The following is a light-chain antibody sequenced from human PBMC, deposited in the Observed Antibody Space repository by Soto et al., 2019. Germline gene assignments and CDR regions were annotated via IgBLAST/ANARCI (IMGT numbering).Light chain of an antibody. CDR1: SSNIGSNY. Sequence: QSVLTQTPSASGTPGQRVTISCSGSSSNIGSNYVYWYQQLPGTAPKLLIYMNDQRPSGVPDRFSASKSGTSASLAISGLRSEDETDYYCAAWDDSLSGRVFGGGTKLTVL. CDR3: AAWDDSLSGRV. V-gene: IGLV1-47*01. J-gene: IGLJ3*02. CDR2: MND.